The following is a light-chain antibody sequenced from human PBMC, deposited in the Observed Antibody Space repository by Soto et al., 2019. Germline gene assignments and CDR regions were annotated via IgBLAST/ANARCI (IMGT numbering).Light chain of an antibody. CDR1: QRVSSN. CDR3: QQYNNWPV. J-gene: IGKJ1*01. V-gene: IGKV3-15*01. Sequence: EIVMTQSPATLSVSPGERATLSCRASQRVSSNLAWYQQKPGQAPRLLIYAASTRATGIPARFSGSGSGTEFTLTISSLQSEDFAVYYWQQYNNWPVFGQGTKVEIK. CDR2: AAS.